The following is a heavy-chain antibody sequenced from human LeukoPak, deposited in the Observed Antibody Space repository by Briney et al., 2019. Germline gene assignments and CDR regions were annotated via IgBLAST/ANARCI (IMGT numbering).Heavy chain of an antibody. D-gene: IGHD3-10*01. V-gene: IGHV3-74*01. CDR3: AREGYYGSGSPPSLYFDY. J-gene: IGHJ4*02. CDR2: LNGDGTNI. CDR1: GFTFSNYW. Sequence: GGSLRLSCVASGFTFSNYWMQWVRQVPGKGLVWVSRLNGDGTNIIYADSVKGRFTISRDNSRSTLYLQMNSLRPEDTAIYYCAREGYYGSGSPPSLYFDYWGQGTLVTVSS.